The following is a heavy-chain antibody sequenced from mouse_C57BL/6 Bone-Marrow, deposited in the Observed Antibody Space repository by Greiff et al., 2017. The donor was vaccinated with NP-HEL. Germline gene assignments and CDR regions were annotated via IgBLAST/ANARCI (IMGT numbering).Heavy chain of an antibody. CDR1: GFNIKDDY. CDR2: IDPENGDT. V-gene: IGHV14-4*01. CDR3: TTGSTIPTTWFAY. D-gene: IGHD2-1*01. Sequence: EVQGVESGAELVRPGASVKLSCTASGFNIKDDYMHWVKQRPEQGLEWIGWIDPENGDTEYASKFQGKATITADTSSNTAYLQLSSLTSEDTAVYYCTTGSTIPTTWFAYWGQGTLVTVSA. J-gene: IGHJ3*01.